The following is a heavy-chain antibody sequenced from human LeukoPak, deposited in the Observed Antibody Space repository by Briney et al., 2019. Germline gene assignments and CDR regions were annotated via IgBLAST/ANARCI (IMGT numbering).Heavy chain of an antibody. V-gene: IGHV3-23*01. Sequence: GGSLRLSCAASGFTFSSYAMCWVRQAPGKGLEWVSAISGSGGSTYYADSVKGRFTISRDNSKNTLYLQMNSLRAEDTAVYYCAKVIYYYDSSGYSQHWFDPWGQGTLVTVSS. CDR3: AKVIYYYDSSGYSQHWFDP. CDR1: GFTFSSYA. J-gene: IGHJ5*02. CDR2: ISGSGGST. D-gene: IGHD3-22*01.